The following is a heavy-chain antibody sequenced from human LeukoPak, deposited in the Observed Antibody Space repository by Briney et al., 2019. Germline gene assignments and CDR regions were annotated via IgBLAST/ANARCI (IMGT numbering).Heavy chain of an antibody. Sequence: GGSLRLSCAASGFIFSSYGMHWVRQAPGKGLEWVAFIRYDGSNKYYPDSVKGRFTISRDNSRNTLYLLMNSLRAEDTAVYYCARTRIAAAGGYYYYGMDVWGQGTTVTVSS. V-gene: IGHV3-30*02. CDR3: ARTRIAAAGGYYYYGMDV. J-gene: IGHJ6*02. D-gene: IGHD6-13*01. CDR1: GFIFSSYG. CDR2: IRYDGSNK.